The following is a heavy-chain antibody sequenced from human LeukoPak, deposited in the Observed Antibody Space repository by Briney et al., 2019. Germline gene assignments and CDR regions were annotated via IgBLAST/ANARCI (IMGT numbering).Heavy chain of an antibody. D-gene: IGHD3-9*01. CDR2: INPNSGGT. J-gene: IGHJ6*03. CDR1: GYTFTGYY. V-gene: IGHV1-2*02. Sequence: GASVKVSCKASGYTFTGYYMHWVRQAPGQGLEWMGWINPNSGGTNYAQKFQGRVTMTRDTSISTAYMELSRLRSDDTAVYYCARDTTGITINYMDVWGKGTTVTVSS. CDR3: ARDTTGITINYMDV.